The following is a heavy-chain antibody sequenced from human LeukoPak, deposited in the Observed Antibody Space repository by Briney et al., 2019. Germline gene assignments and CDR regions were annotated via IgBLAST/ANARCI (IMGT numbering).Heavy chain of an antibody. CDR1: GYTFTGYY. Sequence: ASVNVSCKASGYTFTGYYMHWVRQAPGQGFEWMGRINPNSGGTNYAQKFQGRVTMTRDTSISTAYMELSRLRSDDTAVYYCARDREFWSGYSMYYFDYWGQGTLVTVSS. CDR3: ARDREFWSGYSMYYFDY. D-gene: IGHD3-3*01. J-gene: IGHJ4*02. CDR2: INPNSGGT. V-gene: IGHV1-2*06.